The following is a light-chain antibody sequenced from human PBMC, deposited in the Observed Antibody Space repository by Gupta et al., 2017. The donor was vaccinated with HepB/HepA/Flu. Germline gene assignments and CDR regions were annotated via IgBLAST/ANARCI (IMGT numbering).Light chain of an antibody. V-gene: IGLV3-21*01. CDR1: NIGSKS. Sequence: SYVLTQPPSVSVSPGKTARLTCGGNNIGSKSVHWYQQKPGQAPVLVIYYDSDRPSGIPERLSGSNSGNTANLTIRRVEAGDEADYDCQVWESSSDHWVFGGGTKLTVL. CDR2: YDS. CDR3: QVWESSSDHWV. J-gene: IGLJ3*02.